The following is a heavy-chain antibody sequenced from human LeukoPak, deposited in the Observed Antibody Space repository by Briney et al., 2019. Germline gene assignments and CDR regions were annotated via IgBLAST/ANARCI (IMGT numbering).Heavy chain of an antibody. CDR1: GFTFSDYY. V-gene: IGHV3-11*04. CDR2: ISSSGSLI. CDR3: ARVGLEYSSSRLESYYFDY. Sequence: GGSLRLSCAASGFTFSDYYMSWIRQAPGKGLEWVSYISSSGSLIYYADSVKGRFTISRDNAKNSLYLQMNSLRAEDTAVYYCARVGLEYSSSRLESYYFDYWGQGTLVTVSS. J-gene: IGHJ4*02. D-gene: IGHD6-6*01.